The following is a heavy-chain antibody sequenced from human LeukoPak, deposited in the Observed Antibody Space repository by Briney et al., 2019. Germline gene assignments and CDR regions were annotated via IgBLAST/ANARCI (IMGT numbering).Heavy chain of an antibody. Sequence: ASVKVSCXASGYTFTSYGISWVRQAPGQGLEWMGWISAYNGNTNYAQKLQGRVTMTTDTSTSTAYMELRSLRSDDTAVYYCARDGPNYYDSSGYGYWGQGTLVTVSS. J-gene: IGHJ4*02. V-gene: IGHV1-18*01. CDR2: ISAYNGNT. CDR3: ARDGPNYYDSSGYGY. CDR1: GYTFTSYG. D-gene: IGHD3-22*01.